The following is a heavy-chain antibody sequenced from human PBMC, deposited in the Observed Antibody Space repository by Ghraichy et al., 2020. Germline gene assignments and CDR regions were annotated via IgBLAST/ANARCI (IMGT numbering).Heavy chain of an antibody. D-gene: IGHD3-16*01. V-gene: IGHV3-30-3*01. CDR3: ARDASRGNWAY. CDR2: ISYDGSKK. CDR1: GFSFSSSS. J-gene: IGHJ4*02. Sequence: LSLTCAASGFSFSSSSMHWVRQAPGEGLEWVAFISYDGSKKYYADSVKGRLTISRDNSKNTLFLHMNSLKAEDTAVYHCARDASRGNWAYWGQGTLVIVSS.